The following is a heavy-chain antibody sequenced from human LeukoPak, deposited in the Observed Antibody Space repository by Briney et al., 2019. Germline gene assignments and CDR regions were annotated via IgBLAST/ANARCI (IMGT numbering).Heavy chain of an antibody. V-gene: IGHV1-18*01. CDR1: GYTFTSYG. J-gene: IGHJ6*03. CDR3: ARGPGGRSGYYPLEDYYYYYYMDV. D-gene: IGHD3-22*01. Sequence: ASVKVSCKASGYTFTSYGINWVRQAPGQGLEWMGWIRVYNGNTNYAQKLQGRVTMTTDTSTSTAYMELRSLRSDDTAVYYCARGPGGRSGYYPLEDYYYYYYMDVWGKGTTVTVSS. CDR2: IRVYNGNT.